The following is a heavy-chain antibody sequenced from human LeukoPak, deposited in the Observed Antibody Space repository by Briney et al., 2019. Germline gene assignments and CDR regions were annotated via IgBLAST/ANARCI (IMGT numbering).Heavy chain of an antibody. CDR2: IYSGGST. CDR1: GFNVNSNY. V-gene: IGHV3-53*01. CDR3: AREGAYNFDY. J-gene: IGHJ4*02. Sequence: GGSLRLSCAASGFNVNSNYMNWVRQAPGKGLEWVSAIYSGGSTYYADSVKGRFTISRDNSKNTLYLQMNSLRAEDTAVYYCAREGAYNFDYWGQGTLVTVSS. D-gene: IGHD1-26*01.